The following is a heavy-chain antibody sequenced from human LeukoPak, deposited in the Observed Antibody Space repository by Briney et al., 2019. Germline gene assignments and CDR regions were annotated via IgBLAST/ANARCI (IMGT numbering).Heavy chain of an antibody. CDR1: GYTFTGYY. J-gene: IGHJ4*02. V-gene: IGHV1-69*13. Sequence: GASVKVSCKASGYTFTGYYMHWVRQAPGQGLEWMGGIIPIFGTANYAQKFQGRVTITADESTSTAYMELSSLRSEDTAVYYCARDEYSSSSHPGEYYFDYWGQGTLVTVSS. D-gene: IGHD6-6*01. CDR3: ARDEYSSSSHPGEYYFDY. CDR2: IIPIFGTA.